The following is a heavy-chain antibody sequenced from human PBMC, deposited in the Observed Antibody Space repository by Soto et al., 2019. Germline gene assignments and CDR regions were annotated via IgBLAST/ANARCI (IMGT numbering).Heavy chain of an antibody. V-gene: IGHV3-21*01. CDR1: GFAFSTYS. CDR3: ATAGESSRYYFDS. D-gene: IGHD3-16*01. CDR2: ISTSSTFV. J-gene: IGHJ4*02. Sequence: PGGSLRLSCAASGFAFSTYSMNWFRQAPGKGLEWVSSISTSSTFVYYADSQKGRFTISRDDAKNSLYLQMNSLRAEDTALYYCATAGESSRYYFDSWGQGTLVTVSS.